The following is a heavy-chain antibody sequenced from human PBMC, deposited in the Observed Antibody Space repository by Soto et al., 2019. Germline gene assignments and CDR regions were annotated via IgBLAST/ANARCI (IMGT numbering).Heavy chain of an antibody. CDR1: GYSFTSYW. CDR3: ARICDCAYVVHCYYGMDV. V-gene: IGHV5-51*01. Sequence: PGESLKISCKGSGYSFTSYWIGWVRQMPGKGLEWMGIIYPGDSDTRYSPSFQGQVTISADKSISTAYLQWSSLKTSDTAMYYCARICDCAYVVHCYYGMDVWGQGTTVSSP. CDR2: IYPGDSDT. J-gene: IGHJ6*02. D-gene: IGHD2-21*01.